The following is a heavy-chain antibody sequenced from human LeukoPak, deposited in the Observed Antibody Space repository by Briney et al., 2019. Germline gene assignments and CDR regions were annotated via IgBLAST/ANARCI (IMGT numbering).Heavy chain of an antibody. CDR3: ARGASLRFLEWSYYFDY. J-gene: IGHJ4*02. CDR2: IYYSGST. V-gene: IGHV4-59*01. CDR1: GGSISSYY. D-gene: IGHD3-3*01. Sequence: PSETLSLTCTVSGGSISSYYWSWIRQPPGKGLEWIGYIYYSGSTNYNPSLKSRVTISVDTSKNQFSLKLSSVTAADTAVYYCARGASLRFLEWSYYFDYWGQGTLVTVSS.